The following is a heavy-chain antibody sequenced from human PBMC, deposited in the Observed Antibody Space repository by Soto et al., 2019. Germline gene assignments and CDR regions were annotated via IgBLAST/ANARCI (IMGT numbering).Heavy chain of an antibody. V-gene: IGHV1-69*06. CDR1: GGTFNNYA. CDR3: TRGYYDSTGHDKYYYYGMNV. Sequence: QVQLVQSGAEVKKPGSSVKVSCKASGGTFNNYAISWVRQAPGQGLEWMGGIVPIFGSSNYAQKFQGRVAIIADKFTSTVYMELSSLRSEDTAVYYCTRGYYDSTGHDKYYYYGMNVWGQGTTVTVSS. J-gene: IGHJ6*02. CDR2: IVPIFGSS. D-gene: IGHD3-22*01.